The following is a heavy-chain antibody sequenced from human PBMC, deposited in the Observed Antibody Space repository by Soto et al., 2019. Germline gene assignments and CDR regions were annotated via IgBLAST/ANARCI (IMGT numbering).Heavy chain of an antibody. V-gene: IGHV3-74*01. D-gene: IGHD3-3*01. CDR2: INSDGSST. Sequence: GGSLRLSCAASGFTFSSYWMHWVRQAPGKGLVWVSRINSDGSSTSYADSVKGRFTISRDNAKNTLYPQMNSLRAEDTAVYYCARDPTYYDFWSGHILYGMDVWGQGTTVTVSS. J-gene: IGHJ6*02. CDR3: ARDPTYYDFWSGHILYGMDV. CDR1: GFTFSSYW.